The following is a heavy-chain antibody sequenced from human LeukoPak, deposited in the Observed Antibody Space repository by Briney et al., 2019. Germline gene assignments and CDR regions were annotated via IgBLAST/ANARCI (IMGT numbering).Heavy chain of an antibody. V-gene: IGHV3-74*01. CDR3: ARYSSSSGGASYYLDY. CDR1: GLTLRNYW. Sequence: GGSLRLSCTASGLTLRNYWMHWVRQVPGKRLVWVSRISGDGSVTNYADSVQGRFTISRDNAKNILYLQINSLRSEDTAVYYCARYSSSSGGASYYLDYWGHGTLVTVSS. D-gene: IGHD6-6*01. J-gene: IGHJ4*01. CDR2: ISGDGSVT.